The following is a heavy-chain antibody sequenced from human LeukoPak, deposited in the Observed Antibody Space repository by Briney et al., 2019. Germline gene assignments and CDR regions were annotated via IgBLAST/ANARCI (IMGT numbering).Heavy chain of an antibody. CDR2: IYTSGST. CDR3: ARDTEAKRGSPYGIRN. Sequence: PSETLSLTCTVSGGSLSSYYWSWIRQPAGKGLEWIGRIYTSGSTNYNPSLKSRVTMSVDTSKKQFSLNLSSVTAADTAVYYCARDTEAKRGSPYGIRNWGQGTLVTVSS. V-gene: IGHV4-4*07. D-gene: IGHD3-10*01. CDR1: GGSLSSYY. J-gene: IGHJ4*02.